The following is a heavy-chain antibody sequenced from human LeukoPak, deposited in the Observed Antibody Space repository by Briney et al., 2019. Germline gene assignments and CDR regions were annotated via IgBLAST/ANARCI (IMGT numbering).Heavy chain of an antibody. J-gene: IGHJ6*02. CDR2: ISSNGGST. CDR1: GFTXSXYA. V-gene: IGHV3-64D*06. D-gene: IGHD4-17*01. Sequence: GGSLRLSCSASGFTXSXYAMXWVXXAPGKXLEXVSXISSNGGSTYYADSVKGRFTISRENSKNTLYLQMSSLRAEDTAVYYCVKSVTRGYYYYGMDVWGQGTTVTVSS. CDR3: VKSVTRGYYYYGMDV.